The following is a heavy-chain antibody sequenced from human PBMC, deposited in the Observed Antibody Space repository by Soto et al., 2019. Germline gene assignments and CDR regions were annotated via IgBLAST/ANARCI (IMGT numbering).Heavy chain of an antibody. V-gene: IGHV1-8*01. CDR1: GDPFSNYD. CDR3: ARGRNGMGV. CDR2: MNPNSGNT. J-gene: IGHJ6*02. Sequence: QVQLVQSGAEVKKPGASVKVSCKASGDPFSNYDMKWVRQATGQGLEWMGWMNPNSGNTGYARKFQGRVTMTRNTPINTVYRELSSLRSEDAAVYYWARGRNGMGVWGQGTTVTVSS.